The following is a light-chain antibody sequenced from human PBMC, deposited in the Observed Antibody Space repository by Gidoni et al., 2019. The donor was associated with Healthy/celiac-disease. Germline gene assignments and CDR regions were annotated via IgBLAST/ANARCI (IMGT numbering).Light chain of an antibody. Sequence: EIVLTQSPGTLSLSPGERATLSCRASQSVSSSYLAWYQQKPGQAPRLLIYGAASRATGIPDRFRGSGSGTDFTLTISRLEPEDFAVYYCQQYGSSPLFTFXPXTKVDIK. CDR2: GAA. CDR3: QQYGSSPLFT. CDR1: QSVSSSY. J-gene: IGKJ3*01. V-gene: IGKV3-20*01.